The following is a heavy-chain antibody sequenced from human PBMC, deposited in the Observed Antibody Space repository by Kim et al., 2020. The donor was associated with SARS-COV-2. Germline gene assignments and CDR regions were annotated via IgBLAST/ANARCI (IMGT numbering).Heavy chain of an antibody. Sequence: ASVKVSCKASGYTFTTYNIHWVRQAPGQGLEWMGWINSGKGNTKYSQKFQGRVSISRDISASTAYMDLSSLRSEDTAIYYCVTGGGPAWGQGTLVTVS. D-gene: IGHD5-12*01. V-gene: IGHV1-3*04. CDR2: INSGKGNT. CDR1: GYTFTTYN. CDR3: VTGGGPA. J-gene: IGHJ4*02.